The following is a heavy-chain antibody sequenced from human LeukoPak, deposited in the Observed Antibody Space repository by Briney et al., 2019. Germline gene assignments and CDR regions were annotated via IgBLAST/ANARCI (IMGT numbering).Heavy chain of an antibody. J-gene: IGHJ4*02. CDR2: INHSGGT. Sequence: SETLSLTCAVYGGSFSGYYWSWIRQSPGKGLECIGEINHSGGTNYNPSLKSRVIISLDTSKNQFSLKLTSVTAADTAVYYCGRGREWHYFGSGSFDYWGQGALVTVSS. D-gene: IGHD3-10*01. CDR3: GRGREWHYFGSGSFDY. V-gene: IGHV4-34*01. CDR1: GGSFSGYY.